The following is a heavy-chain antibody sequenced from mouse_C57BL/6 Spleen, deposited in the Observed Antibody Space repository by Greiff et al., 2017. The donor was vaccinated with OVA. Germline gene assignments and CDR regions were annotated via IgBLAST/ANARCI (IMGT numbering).Heavy chain of an antibody. Sequence: EVKVEESGGGLVQPGGSLKLSCAASGFTFSDYYMYWVRQTPEKRLEWVAYISNGGGSTYYPDTVKGRFTISRDNAKNTLYLQMSRLKSEDTAMYYCARLSYDYVFDYWGQGTTLTVSS. J-gene: IGHJ2*01. CDR2: ISNGGGST. CDR3: ARLSYDYVFDY. D-gene: IGHD2-4*01. V-gene: IGHV5-12*01. CDR1: GFTFSDYY.